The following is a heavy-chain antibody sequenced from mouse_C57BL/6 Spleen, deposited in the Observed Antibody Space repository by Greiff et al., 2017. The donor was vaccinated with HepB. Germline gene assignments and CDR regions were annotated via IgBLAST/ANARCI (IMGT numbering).Heavy chain of an antibody. J-gene: IGHJ2*01. CDR3: AREGTTAFDY. Sequence: EVHLVESGGGLVKPGGSLKLSCAASGFTFSDYGMHWVRQAPEKGLEWVAYISSGSSTIYYADTVKGRFTISRDNAKNTLFLQRTSLRSEDTAMYYCAREGTTAFDYWGQGTTLTVSS. CDR2: ISSGSSTI. D-gene: IGHD2-12*01. V-gene: IGHV5-17*01. CDR1: GFTFSDYG.